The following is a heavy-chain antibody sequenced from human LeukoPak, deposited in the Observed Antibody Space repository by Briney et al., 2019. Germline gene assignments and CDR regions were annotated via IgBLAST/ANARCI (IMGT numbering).Heavy chain of an antibody. D-gene: IGHD5-24*01. CDR3: ARDDAWLQYNY. Sequence: GGSLRLSCAASGFTFSSHGMNWVRQAPGKGLEWVSGISGSGDTTYYADSVKGRFTISRDNSKNTLYLQMNSLRVEDTAVFYCARDDAWLQYNYWGQGTLVTVSS. CDR2: ISGSGDTT. CDR1: GFTFSSHG. J-gene: IGHJ4*02. V-gene: IGHV3-23*01.